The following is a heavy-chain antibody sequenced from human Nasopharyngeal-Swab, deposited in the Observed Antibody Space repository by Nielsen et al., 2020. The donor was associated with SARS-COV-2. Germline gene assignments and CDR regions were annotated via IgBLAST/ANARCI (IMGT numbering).Heavy chain of an antibody. CDR2: IYYGGST. Sequence: WIRQPPGKGLEWIASIYYGGSTYYNLSLKSRVTISLDTSKNHFSLKLTSVTAADTATFYCAGGRNGWYGVGDYWGQGTLVTVSS. J-gene: IGHJ4*02. CDR3: AGGRNGWYGVGDY. D-gene: IGHD6-19*01. V-gene: IGHV4-39*07.